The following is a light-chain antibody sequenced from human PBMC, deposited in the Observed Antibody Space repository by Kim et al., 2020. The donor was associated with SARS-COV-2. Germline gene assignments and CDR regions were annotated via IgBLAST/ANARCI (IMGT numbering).Light chain of an antibody. V-gene: IGLV2-14*03. CDR3: SSYSGGSTLVV. Sequence: QSITISCPGTSSDIGGYDYVSWYQQHPGKAPKLIMYDVTHRSSGVSNRFSASKSGNTASLTISGLQADDEADYYCSSYSGGSTLVVFGGGTKVTVL. CDR1: SSDIGGYDY. J-gene: IGLJ2*01. CDR2: DVT.